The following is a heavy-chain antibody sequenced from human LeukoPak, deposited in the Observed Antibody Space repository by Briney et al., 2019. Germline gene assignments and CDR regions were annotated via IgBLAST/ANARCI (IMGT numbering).Heavy chain of an antibody. CDR2: IKSKTDGGTT. J-gene: IGHJ4*02. D-gene: IGHD2-2*01. V-gene: IGHV3-15*01. CDR1: GFTFSNAW. Sequence: PGGSLRLSCAASGFTFSNAWMSWVRQAPGKGLEWVGRIKSKTDGGTTDYAAPVKGRFTISRDDSKNTLYLQMNSLKTEDTAVYYCPTDFSSTSWHSPTDYWGQGTLVTVSS. CDR3: PTDFSSTSWHSPTDY.